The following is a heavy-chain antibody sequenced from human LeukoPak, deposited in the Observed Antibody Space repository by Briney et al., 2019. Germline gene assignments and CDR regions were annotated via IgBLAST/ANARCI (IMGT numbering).Heavy chain of an antibody. CDR3: ASRVVPAAIGFDP. V-gene: IGHV1-69*05. CDR2: IIPIFGTA. Sequence: SVKVSCKASGGTFSSYAISWVRQAPGQGLEWMGGIIPIFGTANYAQKFRGRVTITTDESTSTAYMELSSLRSEDTAVYYCASRVVPAAIGFDPWGQGTLVTVSS. CDR1: GGTFSSYA. D-gene: IGHD2-2*01. J-gene: IGHJ5*02.